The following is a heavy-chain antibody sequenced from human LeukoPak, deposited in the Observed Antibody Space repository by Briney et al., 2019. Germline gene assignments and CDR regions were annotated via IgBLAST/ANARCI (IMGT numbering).Heavy chain of an antibody. CDR3: ARGPLWFGEAPEKWFDP. CDR1: GYTFTSYD. J-gene: IGHJ5*02. V-gene: IGHV1-8*01. CDR2: MNPNSGNT. Sequence: ASVKVSCKASGYTFTSYDINWVRQATGQGLEWMGWMNPNSGNTGYAQKFQGRVTMTRNTSISTAYMELSSLRSEGTAVYYCARGPLWFGEAPEKWFDPWGQGTLVTVSS. D-gene: IGHD3-10*01.